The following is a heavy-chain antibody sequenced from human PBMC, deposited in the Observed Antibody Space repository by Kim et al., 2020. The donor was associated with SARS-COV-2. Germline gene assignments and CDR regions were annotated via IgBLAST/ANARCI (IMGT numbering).Heavy chain of an antibody. CDR3: AKANGYCSSTSCLDYYFYYGRGV. CDR1: GFTFSSYA. D-gene: IGHD2-2*01. Sequence: GGSLRLSCAASGFTFSSYAMSWVRQAPGKGLEWVSAISGSGGSTYYADSVKGRFTISRDNSKNTLYLQMNSLRAEDTAVYYCAKANGYCSSTSCLDYYFYYGRGVWGQGTTVTVSS. J-gene: IGHJ6*02. V-gene: IGHV3-23*01. CDR2: ISGSGGST.